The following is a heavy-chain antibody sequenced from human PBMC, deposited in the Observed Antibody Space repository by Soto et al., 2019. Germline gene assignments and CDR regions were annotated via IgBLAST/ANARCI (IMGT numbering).Heavy chain of an antibody. J-gene: IGHJ4*02. Sequence: GESLKISCRASGYTFTTYYIAWVRQKPGKGLEWMGIIYPGDSDTRYSPSFQGRFTISRDNSKNTLYLQMNSLRAEDTAVYYCARDNDRVNGDTFDYWGQGTLVTVSS. CDR1: GYTFTTYY. CDR2: IYPGDSDT. V-gene: IGHV5-51*01. CDR3: ARDNDRVNGDTFDY. D-gene: IGHD4-17*01.